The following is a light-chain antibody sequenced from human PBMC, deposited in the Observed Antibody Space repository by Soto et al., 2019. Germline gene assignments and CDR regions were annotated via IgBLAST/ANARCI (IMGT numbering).Light chain of an antibody. CDR3: QQYGSSPSGT. V-gene: IGKV3-20*01. Sequence: EIVLTQSPGTLSLSPGERATLSCRASQSVSSSYLAWYQQKPGQAPRLLIYGASSRATGIPDRFSDSGSGTDFTLTISRLEPEDFAVYYCQQYGSSPSGTFGQGTKLEIK. J-gene: IGKJ2*01. CDR2: GAS. CDR1: QSVSSSY.